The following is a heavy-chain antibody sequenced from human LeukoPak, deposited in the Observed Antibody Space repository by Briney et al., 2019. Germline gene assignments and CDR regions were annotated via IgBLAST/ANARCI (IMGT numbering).Heavy chain of an antibody. J-gene: IGHJ4*02. CDR2: INSDGRST. CDR1: GFTFSTYW. V-gene: IGHV3-74*01. CDR3: ARESCSGGTCYHDY. D-gene: IGHD2-15*01. Sequence: GGSLRLSCAASGFTFSTYWIHWVRQAPGKGLVWVSRINSDGRSTAYADSVKGRFTISRDNAKNTLYLQMDSLRAEDTAVYYCARESCSGGTCYHDYWGQGTLVTVSS.